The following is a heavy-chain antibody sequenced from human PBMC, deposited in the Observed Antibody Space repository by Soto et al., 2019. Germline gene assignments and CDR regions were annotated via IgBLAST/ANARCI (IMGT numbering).Heavy chain of an antibody. CDR2: ISAYNGNT. CDR3: AQRLPGYCSSTSCYGAFDI. D-gene: IGHD2-2*01. CDR1: GYTFTSYG. J-gene: IGHJ3*02. V-gene: IGHV1-18*01. Sequence: ASVKVSCKASGYTFTSYGISWVRQAPGQGLEWMGWISAYNGNTNYAQKLRGRVTMTTDTSTSTAYMELRSLRSDDTAVYYCAQRLPGYCSSTSCYGAFDIWGQGTGSPSPQ.